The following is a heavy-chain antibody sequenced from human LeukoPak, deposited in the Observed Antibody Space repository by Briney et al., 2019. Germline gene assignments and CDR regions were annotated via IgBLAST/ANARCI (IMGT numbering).Heavy chain of an antibody. Sequence: ASVKVSCKASGYTFTSYDINWVRQATGQGLEWMGWMNPNSGNTGYAQKFQGRVTMTRDTSISTAYMELTSLRSEDTAVYYCAKLEVRGVIGPWGQGTLVTVSS. CDR3: AKLEVRGVIGP. D-gene: IGHD3-10*01. J-gene: IGHJ5*02. CDR2: MNPNSGNT. CDR1: GYTFTSYD. V-gene: IGHV1-8*01.